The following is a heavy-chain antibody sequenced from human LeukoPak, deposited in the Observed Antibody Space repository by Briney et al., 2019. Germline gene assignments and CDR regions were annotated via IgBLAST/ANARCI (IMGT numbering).Heavy chain of an antibody. CDR2: ITSSSRTI. Sequence: GESLRLSCAASGFTFSDYDMNWVRQPPGKGLEWVSYITSSSRTINYADCVKGRFAVSRDNAKNSLYLQMASLRDEDTAVYYCARPTTVALDYWGQGTLVTVSS. CDR3: ARPTTVALDY. CDR1: GFTFSDYD. V-gene: IGHV3-48*02. D-gene: IGHD4-23*01. J-gene: IGHJ4*02.